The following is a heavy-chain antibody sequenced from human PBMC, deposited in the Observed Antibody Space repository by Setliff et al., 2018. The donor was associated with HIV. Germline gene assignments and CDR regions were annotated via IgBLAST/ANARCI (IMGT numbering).Heavy chain of an antibody. CDR1: GTTLRNNV. V-gene: IGHV1-69*11. J-gene: IGHJ4*02. D-gene: IGHD3-3*01. CDR2: LIPALGEP. Sequence: SVTVSCKASGTTLRNNVINWVRQAPGQGLEWVGSLIPALGEPHYAQSVQGRAAITADDSTHTAYLELVNLRSDDTATFYCGRGTLYGVSDYWGPGTLVTVSS. CDR3: GRGTLYGVSDY.